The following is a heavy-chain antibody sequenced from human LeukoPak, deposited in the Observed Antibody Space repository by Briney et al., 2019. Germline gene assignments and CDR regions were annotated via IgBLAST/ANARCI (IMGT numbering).Heavy chain of an antibody. CDR2: FDPEDGET. V-gene: IGHV1-24*01. CDR1: GYTLTELS. CDR3: ARSQHYYDSSGYLY. J-gene: IGHJ4*02. D-gene: IGHD3-22*01. Sequence: ASVKVSCKVSGYTLTELSMHWVRQAPGKGLEWMGGFDPEDGETIYAQKFQGRVTMTEDTSTDTAYMELSSLRSEDTAVYYCARSQHYYDSSGYLYWGQGTLVTVSS.